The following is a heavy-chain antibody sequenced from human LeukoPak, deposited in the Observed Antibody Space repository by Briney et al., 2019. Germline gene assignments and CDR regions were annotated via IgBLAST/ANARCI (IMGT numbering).Heavy chain of an antibody. CDR2: ISGSGGST. CDR1: GFTFSSYA. Sequence: GGSLRLSCAASGFTFSSYARSWVRQAPGKGLEWVSAISGSGGSTYYADSVKGRFTISRDNSKNTLYLQMNSLRAEDTAVYYCANPSSIAARRAHDAFDIWGQGTMVTVSS. CDR3: ANPSSIAARRAHDAFDI. D-gene: IGHD6-6*01. V-gene: IGHV3-23*01. J-gene: IGHJ3*02.